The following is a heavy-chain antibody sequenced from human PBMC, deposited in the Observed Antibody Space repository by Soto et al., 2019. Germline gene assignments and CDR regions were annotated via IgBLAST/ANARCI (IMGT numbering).Heavy chain of an antibody. CDR1: GYTFTSYG. V-gene: IGHV1-18*01. D-gene: IGHD3-3*01. CDR2: ISAYNGNT. J-gene: IGHJ3*02. CDR3: ARDFSPYYDFWSGSYAFDI. Sequence: QVQLVQSGAEVKKPGASVKVSCKASGYTFTSYGISWVRQAPGQGLEWMGWISAYNGNTNYAQKLQGRVTMTTDTXXSXAXXELRSLRSDDTAVYYCARDFSPYYDFWSGSYAFDIWGQGTMVTVSS.